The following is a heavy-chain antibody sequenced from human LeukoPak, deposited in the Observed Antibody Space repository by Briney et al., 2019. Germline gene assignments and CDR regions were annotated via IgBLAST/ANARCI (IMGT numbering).Heavy chain of an antibody. J-gene: IGHJ2*01. CDR3: ARGQGQLWFGELVWYFDL. V-gene: IGHV4-61*02. Sequence: PSQTLSLTCTVSGGSISSGSYYWSWIRQPAGKGLEWIGRMYTSGSTSYNPSLKSRVTISLDTSKNQFSLKLSSVTAADTAVYYCARGQGQLWFGELVWYFDLWGRGTLVTVSS. CDR1: GGSISSGSYY. CDR2: MYTSGST. D-gene: IGHD3-10*01.